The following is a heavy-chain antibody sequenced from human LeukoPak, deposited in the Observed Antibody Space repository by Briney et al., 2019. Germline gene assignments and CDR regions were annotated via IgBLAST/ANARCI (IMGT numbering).Heavy chain of an antibody. CDR2: ISAYNGKT. CDR1: GYTFTSYG. J-gene: IGHJ4*02. Sequence: ASVKVSCKASGYTFTSYGISWVRQAPGQGLEWMGWISAYNGKTNYAQKLQGRVTMTTDTSTSTAYMELRSLRSDDTAVYYCAREGAGRWELLLKTGQDGLGYWGQGTLVTVSS. D-gene: IGHD1-26*01. V-gene: IGHV1-18*01. CDR3: AREGAGRWELLLKTGQDGLGY.